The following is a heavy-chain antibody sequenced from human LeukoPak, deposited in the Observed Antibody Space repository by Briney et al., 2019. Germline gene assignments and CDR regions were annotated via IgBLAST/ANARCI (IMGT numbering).Heavy chain of an antibody. Sequence: GGSLRLSCAASGFTFSIFWMSWVRQAPGKGLEWVANIKQDGSAKYYVDSVKGRFTISRDNARNSLYLEMNNLRAEDTATYYCATSYDSSGNNWGQGTLVTVSS. V-gene: IGHV3-7*01. D-gene: IGHD3-22*01. CDR1: GFTFSIFW. CDR2: IKQDGSAK. J-gene: IGHJ4*02. CDR3: ATSYDSSGNN.